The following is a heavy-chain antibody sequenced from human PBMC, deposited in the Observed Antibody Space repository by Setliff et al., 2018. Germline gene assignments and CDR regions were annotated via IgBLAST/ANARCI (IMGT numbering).Heavy chain of an antibody. CDR2: VFVSGST. J-gene: IGHJ4*02. CDR1: GGTFSDYY. V-gene: IGHV4-59*10. D-gene: IGHD4-17*01. Sequence: LSLTCAAYGGTFSDYYWSWIRRPAGKGLEWIGRVFVSGSTNYNPSLKSRVTMSVDTSKNQFSLQLTSVTAADTAVYYCARGRLLYVGDSHYFDNWGQGTLVTVSS. CDR3: ARGRLLYVGDSHYFDN.